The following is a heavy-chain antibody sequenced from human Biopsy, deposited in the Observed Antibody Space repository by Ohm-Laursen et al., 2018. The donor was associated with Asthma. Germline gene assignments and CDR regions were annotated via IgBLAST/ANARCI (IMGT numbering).Heavy chain of an antibody. CDR1: GGTFNTYV. CDR2: INSVFGTT. CDR3: ARKAGSCISRTCYSLDF. Sequence: SSVTASCKSLGGTFNTYVIGWVRQAPGQGLEWLGGINSVFGTTTYPQKFQDRVTITADDSTSTVYMELSSLRSEDTAVYYCARKAGSCISRTCYSLDFWGQGTLVTVSS. D-gene: IGHD2-2*01. J-gene: IGHJ4*02. V-gene: IGHV1-69*01.